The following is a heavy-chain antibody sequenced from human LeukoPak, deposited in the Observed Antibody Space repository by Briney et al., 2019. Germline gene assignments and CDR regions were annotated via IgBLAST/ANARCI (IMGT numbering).Heavy chain of an antibody. CDR1: GGTFSSYA. Sequence: SVKVSCKASGGTFSSYAISWVRQAPGQGLEWMGGIIPIFGTANYAQKFQGRVTITTDESTSTAYMELSSLRSGDTAVYYCASGSTSPYYYYYYMDVWGKGTTVTVSS. J-gene: IGHJ6*03. CDR3: ASGSTSPYYYYYYMDV. CDR2: IIPIFGTA. V-gene: IGHV1-69*05. D-gene: IGHD2-2*01.